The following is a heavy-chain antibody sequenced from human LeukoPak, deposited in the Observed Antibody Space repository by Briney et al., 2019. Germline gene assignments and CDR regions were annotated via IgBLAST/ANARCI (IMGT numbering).Heavy chain of an antibody. J-gene: IGHJ5*02. CDR3: ARRSAGIAGGPGFDP. CDR2: IHSSGST. Sequence: SETLSLTCTVSGGSINSFYWSWIRQPPGKGLEWIGYIHSSGSTNYNPSLKSRVTISVDTSKNQVSLKLSSVTAADTAVYYCARRSAGIAGGPGFDPWGQGTLVTVSS. CDR1: GGSINSFY. D-gene: IGHD6-13*01. V-gene: IGHV4-4*09.